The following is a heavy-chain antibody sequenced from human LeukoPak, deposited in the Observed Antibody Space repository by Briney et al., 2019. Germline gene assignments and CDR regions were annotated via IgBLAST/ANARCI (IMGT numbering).Heavy chain of an antibody. D-gene: IGHD5-18*01. J-gene: IGHJ4*02. V-gene: IGHV3-30*02. CDR2: IRYDGSNK. CDR1: GFTFSSYV. Sequence: PGGSLRLSCAASGFTFSSYVMHWVRQAPGKGLEWVAFIRYDGSNKYYADSVKGRFTISRDNSKNTLYLQMNSLRAEDTAVYYCAKDLRGYSYGLDYWGQGTLVTVSS. CDR3: AKDLRGYSYGLDY.